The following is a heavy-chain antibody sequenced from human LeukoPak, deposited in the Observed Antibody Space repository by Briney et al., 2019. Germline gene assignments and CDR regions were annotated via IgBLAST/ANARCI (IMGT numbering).Heavy chain of an antibody. J-gene: IGHJ4*02. V-gene: IGHV4-30-4*07. CDR2: IYYRGMT. CDR3: VRGDYSSGWHLDY. D-gene: IGHD6-19*01. CDR1: GGSVSSGGYA. Sequence: SETLSLTCAVSGGSVSSGGYAWSWIRQPPGKGLEWIGYIYYRGMTYFNPSLKSRVSISVDTSKNQFSLKLTPVTAATTALYFCVRGDYSSGWHLDYCGQGTLVTVSS.